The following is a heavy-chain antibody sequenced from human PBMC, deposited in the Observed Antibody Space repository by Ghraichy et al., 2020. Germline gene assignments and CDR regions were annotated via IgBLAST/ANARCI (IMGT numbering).Heavy chain of an antibody. CDR2: LSAASSTV. J-gene: IGHJ4*02. V-gene: IGHV3-48*02. CDR1: GFTFSSKS. CDR3: VTSPTVSAAGSDDF. Sequence: GGSLRLSCAASGFTFSSKSMNWVRQAPGKGLEWLSYLSAASSTVHYADSVRGRFTTSRDNVKNILYLDMNGLRDEDTAVYYCVTSPTVSAAGSDDFWGQGTLVTVSS. D-gene: IGHD6-13*01.